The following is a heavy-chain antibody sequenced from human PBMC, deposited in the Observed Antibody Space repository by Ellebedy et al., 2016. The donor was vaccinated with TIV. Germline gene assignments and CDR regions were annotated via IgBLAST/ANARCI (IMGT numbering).Heavy chain of an antibody. Sequence: PGGSLRLSCAASGFTFSSYGMHWVRQAPGKGLEWVAVISYDGSNKYYADSVKGRFTISRDTSKNTLYLQMNSLRAEDTAVYYCAKDYYSSGWYSFVYWGQGTLVTVSS. CDR2: ISYDGSNK. D-gene: IGHD6-19*01. CDR3: AKDYYSSGWYSFVY. CDR1: GFTFSSYG. J-gene: IGHJ4*02. V-gene: IGHV3-30*18.